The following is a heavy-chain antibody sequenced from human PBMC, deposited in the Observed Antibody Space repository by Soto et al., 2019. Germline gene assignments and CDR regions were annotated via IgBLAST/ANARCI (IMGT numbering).Heavy chain of an antibody. Sequence: SETLSLTCTVSGGSIRGYYWNWLRQPPGKGLEWVGYIYHSGDTNYNPSLKSRVTISVDTSKNQFSLKLRSVTAADTAVYYCARGYSQYSGYDSGALDIWGQGAMVTVSS. CDR2: IYHSGDT. V-gene: IGHV4-59*01. D-gene: IGHD5-12*01. J-gene: IGHJ3*02. CDR3: ARGYSQYSGYDSGALDI. CDR1: GGSIRGYY.